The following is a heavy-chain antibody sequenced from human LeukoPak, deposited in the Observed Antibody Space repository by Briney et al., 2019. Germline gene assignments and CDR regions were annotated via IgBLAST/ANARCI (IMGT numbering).Heavy chain of an antibody. CDR3: AKVKSNVGAVDY. J-gene: IGHJ4*02. Sequence: PGGSLRLSCAASGFTLSSYAMHWVRRAPGKGLEWVAVISYDGSNKYYADSVKGRFTISRDNSKNTLYLQMNSLRAEDTAVYYCAKVKSNVGAVDYWGQGTLVTVSS. V-gene: IGHV3-30-3*01. D-gene: IGHD1-26*01. CDR2: ISYDGSNK. CDR1: GFTLSSYA.